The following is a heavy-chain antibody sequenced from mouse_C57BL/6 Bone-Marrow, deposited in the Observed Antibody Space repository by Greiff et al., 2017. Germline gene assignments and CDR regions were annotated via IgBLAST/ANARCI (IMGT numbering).Heavy chain of an antibody. Sequence: EVMLVESGGGLVKPGGSLKLSCAASGFTFSSYAMSWVRQTPDKRLEWVATISDGGSYTYYPDNVKGRFTISRDNAKNNLYLQMSHLKSEDTAMYYCARADYDYAAWFAYWGQGTLVTVSA. D-gene: IGHD2-4*01. J-gene: IGHJ3*01. V-gene: IGHV5-4*03. CDR3: ARADYDYAAWFAY. CDR1: GFTFSSYA. CDR2: ISDGGSYT.